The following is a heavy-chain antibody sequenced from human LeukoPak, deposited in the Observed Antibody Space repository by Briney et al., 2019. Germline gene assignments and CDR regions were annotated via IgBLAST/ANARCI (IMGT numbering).Heavy chain of an antibody. CDR3: ASLMTTVTTGDY. CDR1: GGSISSYY. CDR2: INYSGST. V-gene: IGHV4-59*01. D-gene: IGHD4-17*01. J-gene: IGHJ4*02. Sequence: SETLSLTCTVSGGSISSYYWSWIRQPPGKGLEWIGYINYSGSTNYNPSLKSRVTMSVDTSKNQFSLNLSSVTAADTAVYYCASLMTTVTTGDYWGQGTLVTVSS.